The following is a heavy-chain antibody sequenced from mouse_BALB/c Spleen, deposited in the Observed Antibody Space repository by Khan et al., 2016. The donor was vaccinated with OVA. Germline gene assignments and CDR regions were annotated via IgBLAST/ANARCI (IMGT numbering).Heavy chain of an antibody. CDR3: ARSPYGNFAY. V-gene: IGHV5-9-3*01. J-gene: IGHJ3*01. Sequence: EVKLVESGGGLVKPGGSLKLSCAASGFTFSTYAMSWVRQTPEKRLEWVATINSDGDYTYYPDSVTGRFTISRDNAKNTLYLQMSSLRYEDTAMYYCARSPYGNFAYWGQGTLVTVSA. CDR2: INSDGDYT. D-gene: IGHD2-1*01. CDR1: GFTFSTYA.